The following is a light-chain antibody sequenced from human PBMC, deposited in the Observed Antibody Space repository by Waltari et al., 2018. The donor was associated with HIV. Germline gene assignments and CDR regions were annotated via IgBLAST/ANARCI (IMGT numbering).Light chain of an antibody. CDR3: QQSYRIPLT. Sequence: DTQMTQSPSSLSASVGDRVTITCRTSQSISTYLNWYQQKPGKAPELLIYGAFSLQSGVPSGFSGSGSGTDFTLTITSLQPEDFATYFCQQSYRIPLTFGGGTKVEL. V-gene: IGKV1-39*01. CDR2: GAF. CDR1: QSISTY. J-gene: IGKJ4*01.